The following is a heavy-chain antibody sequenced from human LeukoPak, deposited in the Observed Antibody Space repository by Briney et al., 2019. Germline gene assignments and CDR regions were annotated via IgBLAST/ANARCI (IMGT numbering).Heavy chain of an antibody. D-gene: IGHD6-13*01. CDR3: ARVYSSSIDY. V-gene: IGHV3-30-3*01. Sequence: GGSLRLSCAASGFTFSSYAMHWVRQAPGKGLEWVAVISYDGSNKYYADSVKGRFTISRDNSKNTLYLQMNSLRAEDTAVYYCARVYSSSIDYWDQGTLVTVSS. CDR2: ISYDGSNK. J-gene: IGHJ4*02. CDR1: GFTFSSYA.